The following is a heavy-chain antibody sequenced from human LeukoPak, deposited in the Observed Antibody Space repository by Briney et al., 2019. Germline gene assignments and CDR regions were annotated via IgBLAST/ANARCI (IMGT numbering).Heavy chain of an antibody. V-gene: IGHV1-69*13. CDR1: GGTFSSYA. CDR3: ARDGGSGSHVFGY. Sequence: SVKVSCKASGGTFSSYAISWVRQTPGQGLEWMGGIIPIFGTANYAQKFQGRVTITADESTSTAYMELSSLRSEDTAVYYCARDGGSGSHVFGYWGQGTLVTVSS. D-gene: IGHD3-10*01. CDR2: IIPIFGTA. J-gene: IGHJ4*02.